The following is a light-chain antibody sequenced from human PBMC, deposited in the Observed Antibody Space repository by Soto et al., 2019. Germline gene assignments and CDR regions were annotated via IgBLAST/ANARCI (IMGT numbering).Light chain of an antibody. CDR3: QSDDTSLRIRWL. Sequence: QSVLTQPPSVSGAPGQRVTISCTGSSSNIGAGYDVHWYQHLPGTAPKLLIYDNSNRPSGVPDRFSGSKSGTSASLAITGLQAEDEADYYCQSDDTSLRIRWLFGGGTKLTVL. CDR1: SSNIGAGYD. V-gene: IGLV1-40*01. J-gene: IGLJ3*02. CDR2: DNS.